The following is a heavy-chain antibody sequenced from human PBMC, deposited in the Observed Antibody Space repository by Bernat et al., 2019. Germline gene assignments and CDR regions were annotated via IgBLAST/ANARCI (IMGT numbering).Heavy chain of an antibody. V-gene: IGHV1-18*04. Sequence: QVQLVQSGAEVKKPGASVKVSCKASGYTFTSYGISWVRQAPGQGLEWMGWISAYNDNTNYAQKLQVRVTMTTDTTTSTAYMELRSLRSDDTAVYYCAKAQGPIQLWSPRNSDWFDPWGQGTLVTVSS. CDR3: AKAQGPIQLWSPRNSDWFDP. D-gene: IGHD5-18*01. J-gene: IGHJ5*02. CDR1: GYTFTSYG. CDR2: ISAYNDNT.